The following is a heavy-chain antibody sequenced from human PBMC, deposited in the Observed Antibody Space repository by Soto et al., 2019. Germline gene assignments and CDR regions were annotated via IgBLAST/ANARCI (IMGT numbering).Heavy chain of an antibody. CDR2: ISYDGSNK. Sequence: QVQLVESGGGVVQPGRSLRLSCAASGFTFSSYGMHWVRQAPGKGLEWVAVISYDGSNKYYADSVKGRFTISRDNSKNTLYLQMNSLRAEDTAVYYCAKERILWFDPWGQGTLVTVSS. D-gene: IGHD2-15*01. CDR1: GFTFSSYG. CDR3: AKERILWFDP. J-gene: IGHJ5*02. V-gene: IGHV3-30*18.